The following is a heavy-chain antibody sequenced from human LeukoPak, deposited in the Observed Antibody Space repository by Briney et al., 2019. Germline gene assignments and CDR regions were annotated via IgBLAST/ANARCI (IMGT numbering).Heavy chain of an antibody. CDR1: GYTFTGYY. V-gene: IGHV1-2*02. CDR2: INPNSGGT. CDR3: ATPRKENYDFWSGYPDYYYMDV. J-gene: IGHJ6*03. D-gene: IGHD3-3*01. Sequence: ASVKVSCKASGYTFTGYYMHWVRQAPGQGLEWMGWINPNSGGTNYAQKFQGRVTMTRDTSISTAYMELSRLRSDDTAVYYCATPRKENYDFWSGYPDYYYMDVWGKGTTVTVSS.